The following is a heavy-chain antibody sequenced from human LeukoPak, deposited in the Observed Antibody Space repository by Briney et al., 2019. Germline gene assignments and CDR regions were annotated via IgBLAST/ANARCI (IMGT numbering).Heavy chain of an antibody. D-gene: IGHD3-10*02. CDR3: ARDQCSGSYRDCYYYYGMDV. V-gene: IGHV3-30*04. J-gene: IGHJ6*02. CDR2: ISYDGSNK. CDR1: GFTFSSYA. Sequence: GGSLRLSCAASGFTFSSYAMHWVRQAPGKGLEWVAVISYDGSNKYYADSVKGRFTISRDNSKNTLYLQMNSLRAEDTAVYYCARDQCSGSYRDCYYYYGMDVWGQGTTVTVSS.